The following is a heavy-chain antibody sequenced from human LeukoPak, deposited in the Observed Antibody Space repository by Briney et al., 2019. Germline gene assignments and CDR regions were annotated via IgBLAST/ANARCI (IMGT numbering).Heavy chain of an antibody. CDR1: GFTFSDYC. V-gene: IGHV3-30*18. Sequence: PGRSLRLSCAASGFTFSDYCMHWVRQPPGEGLEWVVVISNDGNSKYYADSVKGRFTISRDNSENTLYLQMHSLRAEDTAVYYCAKDNGHYILRGAFDYWGQGTLVTVSS. CDR3: AKDNGHYILRGAFDY. D-gene: IGHD3-9*01. J-gene: IGHJ4*02. CDR2: ISNDGNSK.